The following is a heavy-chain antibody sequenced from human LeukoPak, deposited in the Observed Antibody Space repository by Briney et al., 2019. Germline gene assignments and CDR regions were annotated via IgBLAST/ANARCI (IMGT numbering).Heavy chain of an antibody. CDR2: IYPGDSDT. Sequence: GESLKISCKGSGYSFTSYWIGWVRQMPGKGLEWMGIIYPGDSDTRHSPSFQGQVTISADKSISTAYLQWSSLKASDTAMYYCARQSADILTHNWFDPWGQGTLVTVSS. CDR1: GYSFTSYW. CDR3: ARQSADILTHNWFDP. J-gene: IGHJ5*02. D-gene: IGHD3-9*01. V-gene: IGHV5-51*01.